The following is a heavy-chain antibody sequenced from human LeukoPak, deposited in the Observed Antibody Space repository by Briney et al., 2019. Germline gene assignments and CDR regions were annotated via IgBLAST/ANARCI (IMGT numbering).Heavy chain of an antibody. D-gene: IGHD6-19*01. CDR3: ARGRPGYSSGWYAGYCYYMDV. J-gene: IGHJ6*03. Sequence: SETLSLTCAVYGGSFSGYYWSWIRQPPGKGLEWIGEINHSGSTNYNPSLKSRVTISVDTSKNQFSLKLSSVTAADTAVYYCARGRPGYSSGWYAGYCYYMDVWGKGTTVTVSS. CDR1: GGSFSGYY. CDR2: INHSGST. V-gene: IGHV4-34*01.